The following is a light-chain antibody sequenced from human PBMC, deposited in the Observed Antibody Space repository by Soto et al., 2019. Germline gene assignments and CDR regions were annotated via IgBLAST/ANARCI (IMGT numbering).Light chain of an antibody. CDR2: DAS. Sequence: DIQMTQSPSTLSASVGDRVTITCRASQSISSWLAWYQQKPGKAPKLLIYDASSLESGEQSRFSGSGSGTEFTLTISSLQPDDFATYYCQQYNSEWTFGQGTKV. CDR3: QQYNSEWT. J-gene: IGKJ1*01. V-gene: IGKV1-5*01. CDR1: QSISSW.